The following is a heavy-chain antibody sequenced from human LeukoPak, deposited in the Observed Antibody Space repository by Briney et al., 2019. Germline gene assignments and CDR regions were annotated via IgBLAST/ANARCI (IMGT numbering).Heavy chain of an antibody. J-gene: IGHJ4*02. Sequence: GGSLRLSCAGSGFTFGGYGMHWFRQTPGKGLEWVAVIAYDGSRPFYADSVKGRFTISRDNSKNTMSVQMDDLRAEDTAVYYCTRYNNDHLDYWGQGTLVTVSS. CDR2: IAYDGSRP. CDR1: GFTFGGYG. V-gene: IGHV3-33*01. CDR3: TRYNNDHLDY. D-gene: IGHD1-14*01.